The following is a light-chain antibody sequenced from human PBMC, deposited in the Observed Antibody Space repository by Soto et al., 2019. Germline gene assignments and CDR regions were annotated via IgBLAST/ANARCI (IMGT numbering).Light chain of an antibody. Sequence: EIVLTQSPGTLSLSPGERATVSCRASQSVGSNYLALFQQKPGQAPRLLIYAASSRATGIPDRFSGSGSGTDFTLTISRLEPEDFAVYYCQQYGSSPQTFGQGTKVDIK. CDR2: AAS. CDR3: QQYGSSPQT. CDR1: QSVGSNY. V-gene: IGKV3-20*01. J-gene: IGKJ1*01.